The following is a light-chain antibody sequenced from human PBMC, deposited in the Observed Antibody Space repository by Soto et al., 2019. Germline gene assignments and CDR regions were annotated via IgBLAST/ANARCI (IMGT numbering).Light chain of an antibody. CDR1: SSDVGGYNY. V-gene: IGLV2-14*01. CDR2: EVS. Sequence: QSALTQPASVSGSPGQSITISCTGTSSDVGGYNYVSWYQQHPGKAPKLMIYEVSNRPSGVSNRFSGSKSGNTASLTISGLQAEDDADYYCSSYTSSRTHVVFGGGTKLTVL. CDR3: SSYTSSRTHVV. J-gene: IGLJ2*01.